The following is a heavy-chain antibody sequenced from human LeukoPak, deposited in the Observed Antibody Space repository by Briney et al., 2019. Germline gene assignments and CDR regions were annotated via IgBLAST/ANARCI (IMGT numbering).Heavy chain of an antibody. CDR3: ARDSGTQGPYYYGLDV. D-gene: IGHD1-7*01. CDR2: ICSGGGSR. CDR1: GSTLSSSW. Sequence: VGSLGLSCAASGSTLSSSWMHWVRQVLGRGLVWVSRICSGGGSRDYADSVKGRFTISRDNAKTTLYLQMNSLRPEDTAVYYCARDSGTQGPYYYGLDVWGQGTTVTVSS. V-gene: IGHV3-74*01. J-gene: IGHJ6*02.